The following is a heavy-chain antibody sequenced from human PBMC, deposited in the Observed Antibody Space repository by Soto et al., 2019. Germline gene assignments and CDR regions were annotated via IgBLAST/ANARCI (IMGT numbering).Heavy chain of an antibody. J-gene: IGHJ6*04. V-gene: IGHV1-24*01. CDR1: GYTLTELS. CDR2: FDPEDGET. CDR3: AAGITMVRGVIIKGYYYYGMDV. D-gene: IGHD3-10*01. Sequence: ASVKVSCKVSGYTLTELSMHWVRQAPGKGLEWMGGFDPEDGETIYAQKFQGRVTMTEDTSTDTAYMELSNLRSEDTAVYYCAAGITMVRGVIIKGYYYYGMDVWGKETTVTVSS.